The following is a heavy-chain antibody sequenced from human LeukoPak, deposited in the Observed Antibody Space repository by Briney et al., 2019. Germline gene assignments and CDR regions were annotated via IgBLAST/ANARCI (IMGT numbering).Heavy chain of an antibody. J-gene: IGHJ5*02. Sequence: GRSLRLSCAASGFTFSSYGMPWVRQAPGKGLEWVAVIWYDGSNKYYADSVKGRFTISRDNSKNTLYLQMNSLRAEDTAVYYCARGMGPGGFVPWGQGTLVTVSS. D-gene: IGHD2-8*01. CDR2: IWYDGSNK. V-gene: IGHV3-33*01. CDR1: GFTFSSYG. CDR3: ARGMGPGGFVP.